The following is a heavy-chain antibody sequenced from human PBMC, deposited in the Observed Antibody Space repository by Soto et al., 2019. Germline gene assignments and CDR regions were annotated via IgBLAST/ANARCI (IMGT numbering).Heavy chain of an antibody. D-gene: IGHD3-10*01. V-gene: IGHV4-39*01. CDR3: ARRAMVRGDLNWFDP. CDR1: GGSISSSSYY. Sequence: SETLSLTCTVSGGSISSSSYYWGWIRQPPGKGLEWIGNIYYSGTTNYNPSLQSRVTISVDTSKNQFSLKLSSATAADTAVYYCARRAMVRGDLNWFDPWGQGTLVTAPQ. J-gene: IGHJ5*02. CDR2: IYYSGTT.